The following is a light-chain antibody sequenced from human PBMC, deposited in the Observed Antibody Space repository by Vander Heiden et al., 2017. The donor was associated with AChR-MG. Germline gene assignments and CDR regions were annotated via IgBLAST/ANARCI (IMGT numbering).Light chain of an antibody. CDR2: LGS. V-gene: IGKV2-28*01. Sequence: DIVMTQSPLSLPVTPGEPASISCRSSQSLLFSNGYNYLDWYLQKPGQSPQLLIYLGSTRASGVPDRFRGSGSGTDFTLKISRVEAEDVGIYYCMQPLQSPWTFGQGTKVEIK. CDR3: MQPLQSPWT. J-gene: IGKJ1*01. CDR1: QSLLFSNGYNY.